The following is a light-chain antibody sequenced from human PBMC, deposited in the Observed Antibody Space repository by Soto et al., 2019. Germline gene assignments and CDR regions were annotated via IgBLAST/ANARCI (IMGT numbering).Light chain of an antibody. Sequence: EIVMTQSPATRSVSPMETVSLSVMASQSVSSNLAWYQQKPGQAPRLLIYDASNRATGIPARFSGSGSGTDFTLTINSLLPEDFATYYCEQSNSAPWTFGQGTKVDIK. J-gene: IGKJ1*01. V-gene: IGKV3D-15*01. CDR2: DAS. CDR1: QSVSSN. CDR3: EQSNSAPWT.